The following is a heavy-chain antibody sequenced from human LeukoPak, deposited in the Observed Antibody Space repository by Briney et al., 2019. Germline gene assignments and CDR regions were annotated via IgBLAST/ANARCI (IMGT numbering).Heavy chain of an antibody. CDR3: ARGQLAARIFDY. CDR2: IYYSGST. V-gene: IGHV4-30-4*08. J-gene: IGHJ4*02. CDR1: GGSISSGDYY. Sequence: SETLSLTCTVSGGSISSGDYYWSWIRQPPGKGLEWIGYIYYSGSTYYNPSLKSRVTISVDTSKNQFSLKLSSVTAADTAVYYCARGQLAARIFDYWGQGTPVTVSS. D-gene: IGHD6-6*01.